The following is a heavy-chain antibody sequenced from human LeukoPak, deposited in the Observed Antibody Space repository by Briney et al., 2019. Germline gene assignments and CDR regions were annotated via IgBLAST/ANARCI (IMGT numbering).Heavy chain of an antibody. Sequence: GGSLRLSCAASGFSFSSYSMNWVRQAPGKGLEWVSYISGSGNAKHYTDSVKGRFTISRDNAKNALYLQMNSLRAEDTAVYFCARDYVYAFDYRGQGTLVTVSS. CDR2: ISGSGNAK. CDR1: GFSFSSYS. J-gene: IGHJ4*02. CDR3: ARDYVYAFDY. V-gene: IGHV3-48*01. D-gene: IGHD2/OR15-2a*01.